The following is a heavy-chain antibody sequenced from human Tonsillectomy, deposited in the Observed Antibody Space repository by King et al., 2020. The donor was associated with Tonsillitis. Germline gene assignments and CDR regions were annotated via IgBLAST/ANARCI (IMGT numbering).Heavy chain of an antibody. CDR2: IYHSGPT. D-gene: IGHD4-17*01. CDR3: ARNRDYGDYVDF. CDR1: GVSLTSGGYF. V-gene: IGHV4-31*03. J-gene: IGHJ4*02. Sequence: VQLQESGPGLVRPSQTLSLICSVSGVSLTSGGYFWSWIRQHPAKGLEWIGSIYHSGPTYHTPSLRIRLFMSVDTPKNQFSLRLTSVTAADTAVYYCARNRDYGDYVDFWGQGTLVAVSS.